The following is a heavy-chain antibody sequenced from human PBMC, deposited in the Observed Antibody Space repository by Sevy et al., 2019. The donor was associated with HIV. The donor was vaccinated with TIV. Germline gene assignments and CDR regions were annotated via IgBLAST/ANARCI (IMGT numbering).Heavy chain of an antibody. J-gene: IGHJ6*02. CDR3: ARDLVLPATTDYYYYGMDV. Sequence: GGSLRLSCAASGFTFGTYVMNWVRQAPGKGLEWVSSISSSSTYIYYADSVKGRFTISRDNAKNSLYLQMNSLRAEDTAVYYCARDLVLPATTDYYYYGMDVWGQGTTVTVSS. CDR1: GFTFGTYV. D-gene: IGHD2-15*01. V-gene: IGHV3-21*01. CDR2: ISSSSTYI.